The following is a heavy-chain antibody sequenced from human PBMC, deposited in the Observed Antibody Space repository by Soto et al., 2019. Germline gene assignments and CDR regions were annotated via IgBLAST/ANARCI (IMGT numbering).Heavy chain of an antibody. J-gene: IGHJ6*02. Sequence: EVHLLESGGDLVQPGGSLRLSCTASGLTFSTYAMSWVRQAPGKGLEWVSAIGGSGTGGRTYYADSVKGRFTISRDKSKNTVYLQMNSLRADDTAVYYCANSPGGLDGYNSDYYGMDVWGQGTTVTVSS. V-gene: IGHV3-23*01. CDR2: IGGSGTGGRT. D-gene: IGHD5-12*01. CDR3: ANSPGGLDGYNSDYYGMDV. CDR1: GLTFSTYA.